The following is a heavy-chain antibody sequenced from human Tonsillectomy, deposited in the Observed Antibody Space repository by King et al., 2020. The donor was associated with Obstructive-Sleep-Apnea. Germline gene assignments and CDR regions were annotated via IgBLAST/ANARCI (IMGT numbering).Heavy chain of an antibody. Sequence: QLVQSGAEVKKPGASVKVSCKASGYTFSSYGISWVRQATGQGLEWMGWISAYSGNTNYAQNLQGRVTMTTDTSTSTAYMELRSLRSDDTAVYYCARDPLPAYYYGSSGYNWFDPWGQGTLVTVSS. CDR2: ISAYSGNT. V-gene: IGHV1-18*01. D-gene: IGHD3-22*01. CDR1: GYTFSSYG. J-gene: IGHJ5*02. CDR3: ARDPLPAYYYGSSGYNWFDP.